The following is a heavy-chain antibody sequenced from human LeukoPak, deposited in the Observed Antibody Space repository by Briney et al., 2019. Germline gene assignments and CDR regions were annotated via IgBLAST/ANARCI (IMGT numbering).Heavy chain of an antibody. V-gene: IGHV4-61*09. J-gene: IGHJ4*02. Sequence: SQTLSLTCTVSGGSISSGNYYWSWIRQPAGKGLEWIGYIYYSGSTNYNPSLKSRVTISVDTSKNQFSLKLSSVTAADTAVYYCARQHSRGWYVFDYWGQGTLVTVSS. D-gene: IGHD6-19*01. CDR3: ARQHSRGWYVFDY. CDR2: IYYSGST. CDR1: GGSISSGNYY.